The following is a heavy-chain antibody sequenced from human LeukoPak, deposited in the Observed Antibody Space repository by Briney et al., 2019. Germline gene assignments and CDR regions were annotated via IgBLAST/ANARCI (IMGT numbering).Heavy chain of an antibody. J-gene: IGHJ4*02. CDR1: GGSIRSGSYY. D-gene: IGHD5-18*01. CDR3: ARDLVDTVMSHLVLFDY. Sequence: SETLSLTCTVSGGSIRSGSYYWSWIRQSAGKGLEWIGRIYISGSTKYNPSLKSRVTISVDTSKNQFSLKLSSVTAADTAVYYCARDLVDTVMSHLVLFDYWGQGTLITVSS. V-gene: IGHV4-61*02. CDR2: IYISGST.